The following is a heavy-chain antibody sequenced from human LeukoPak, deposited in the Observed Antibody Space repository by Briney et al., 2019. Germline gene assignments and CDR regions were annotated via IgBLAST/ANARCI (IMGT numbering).Heavy chain of an antibody. CDR1: GDTFMNSG. V-gene: IGHV1-69*13. CDR2: IIPFSGTI. CDR3: VRERAGADTLLMDV. D-gene: IGHD6-13*01. J-gene: IGHJ6*04. Sequence: SVKVSCKASGDTFMNSGICWVRQAPGQGLEWMGAIIPFSGTIDYAQKFQGRVTITADESTSTAYMELRSLTSDDTAVFYCVRERAGADTLLMDVWGKGTTVTVSS.